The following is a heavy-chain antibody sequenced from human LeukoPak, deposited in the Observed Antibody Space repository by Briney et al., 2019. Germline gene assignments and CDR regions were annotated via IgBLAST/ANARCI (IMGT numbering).Heavy chain of an antibody. CDR3: ARDKYETSGCFDY. CDR2: ISRSGTTI. CDR1: AFTLSDYY. J-gene: IGHJ4*02. D-gene: IGHD3-22*01. Sequence: PGGSLRLSCAASAFTLSDYYMSWIRQAPGKGLEWVSYISRSGTTIYYADSVKGRFTISRDNAKNSLYLQMNSLRADDTAVYFCARDKYETSGCFDYWGQGALVTVSS. V-gene: IGHV3-11*01.